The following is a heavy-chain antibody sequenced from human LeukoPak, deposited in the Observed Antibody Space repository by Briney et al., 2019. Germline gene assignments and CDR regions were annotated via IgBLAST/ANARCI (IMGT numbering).Heavy chain of an antibody. D-gene: IGHD3-3*01. CDR2: ISAYNGNT. CDR1: GYTFTSYC. J-gene: IGHJ4*02. Sequence: ASVKVSCKASGYTFTSYCMRWVRQAPGQGLEWMGWISAYNGNTNYAQKLQGRVTMTTDTSTSTAYMELRSLRSDDTAVYYCARAPRWDDFWSGYRHSWVFDYWGRGTLVTVSS. CDR3: ARAPRWDDFWSGYRHSWVFDY. V-gene: IGHV1-18*04.